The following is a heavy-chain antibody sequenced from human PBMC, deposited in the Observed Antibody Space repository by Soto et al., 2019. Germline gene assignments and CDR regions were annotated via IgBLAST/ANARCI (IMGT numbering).Heavy chain of an antibody. J-gene: IGHJ6*02. Sequence: QGQLVQSGAEVKKPGASVKVSCKASGYTFTRYGISWVRQAPGQGLEWMGWISGYNGDTKYAQKFQGRATMTVDTSXXTPDIELRSLTSDDRAVYYCAKTGQPPYYYYGMDVWGQGTTVTVSS. CDR3: AKTGQPPYYYYGMDV. CDR1: GYTFTRYG. CDR2: ISGYNGDT. V-gene: IGHV1-18*01. D-gene: IGHD7-27*01.